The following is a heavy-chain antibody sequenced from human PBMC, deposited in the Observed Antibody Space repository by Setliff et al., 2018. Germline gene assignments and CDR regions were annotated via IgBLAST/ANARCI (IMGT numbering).Heavy chain of an antibody. J-gene: IGHJ4*02. D-gene: IGHD2-15*01. Sequence: SETLSLTCAVYGGSFSCYYWSWIRQPPGKRLEWIGEIIHSGSTNYNPSLKSRVTISMDTSKNQFSLHLNSVTAADTAVYYCMRQVGGGLWYFDYWGQGILVTVSS. CDR3: MRQVGGGLWYFDY. CDR1: GGSFSCYY. CDR2: IIHSGST. V-gene: IGHV4-34*12.